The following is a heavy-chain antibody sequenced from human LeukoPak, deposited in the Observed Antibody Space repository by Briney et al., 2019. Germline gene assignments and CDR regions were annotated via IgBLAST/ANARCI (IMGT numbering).Heavy chain of an antibody. Sequence: GGSLRLSCAASGFTFGTYAVSWARQAPGKGLEWVSVIDKSGGNIHYVDSAKGRFTISRDNSKNTLYLQMNNLRVEDTAVYYCAMYTQTGDPFDYWGQGTLVAVSS. J-gene: IGHJ4*02. CDR1: GFTFGTYA. V-gene: IGHV3-23*01. CDR3: AMYTQTGDPFDY. D-gene: IGHD7-27*01. CDR2: IDKSGGNI.